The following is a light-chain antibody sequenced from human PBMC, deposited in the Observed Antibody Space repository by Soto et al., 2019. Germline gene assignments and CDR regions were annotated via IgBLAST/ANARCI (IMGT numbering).Light chain of an antibody. CDR2: AAS. V-gene: IGKV1-8*01. CDR1: QGISSY. Sequence: AIRMTQSPSSLSASTGARVTITCRASQGISSYLAWYQQKPGKAPKLLIYAASTLQSGVPSRFSGSGSGTEFTLTISSLQPDDFATYYCQHYNSYSEAFGQGTKVDIK. J-gene: IGKJ1*01. CDR3: QHYNSYSEA.